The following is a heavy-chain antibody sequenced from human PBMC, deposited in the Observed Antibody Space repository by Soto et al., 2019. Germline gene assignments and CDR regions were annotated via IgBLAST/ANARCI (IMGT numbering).Heavy chain of an antibody. CDR2: ISGSSGNST. V-gene: IGHV3-23*01. J-gene: IGHJ6*02. D-gene: IGHD7-27*01. Sequence: PGGSLRLSCAASVFTFSSYAMCFVRQAPGKGLEWVSFISGSSGNSTYYADSVKGRFTVSRDNSNKTLYLQMSSLRAEDTAVYYCAKHPYWGGYYYNAMDVWGHGATVPVSS. CDR1: VFTFSSYA. CDR3: AKHPYWGGYYYNAMDV.